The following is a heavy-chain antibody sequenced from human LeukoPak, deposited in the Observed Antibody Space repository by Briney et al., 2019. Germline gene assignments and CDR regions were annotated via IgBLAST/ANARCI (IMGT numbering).Heavy chain of an antibody. V-gene: IGHV4-39*01. D-gene: IGHD4-11*01. CDR1: GGSIGSNSYY. CDR3: ARLLSLTTFDY. J-gene: IGHJ4*02. Sequence: SETLSLTCTVSGGSIGSNSYYWGWVPQPPGKGLEWIGTIYYSLSTYYNPSLKSRVTISVDTSTNQFSLRLSSVSATDTAVYYCARLLSLTTFDYWGQGTLVTVSS. CDR2: IYYSLST.